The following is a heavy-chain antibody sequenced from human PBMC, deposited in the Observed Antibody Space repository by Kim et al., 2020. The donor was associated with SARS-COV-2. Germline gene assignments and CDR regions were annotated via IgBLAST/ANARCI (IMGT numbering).Heavy chain of an antibody. CDR2: INPSGGST. CDR3: ARDPHHYDFWSGPFDP. CDR1: GYTFTSYY. Sequence: ASVKVSCKASGYTFTSYYMHWVRQAPGQGLEWMGIINPSGGSTSYAQKFQGRVTMTRDTSTSTVYMELSSLRSEDTAVYYCARDPHHYDFWSGPFDPWGQGTLVTVSS. V-gene: IGHV1-46*01. D-gene: IGHD3-3*01. J-gene: IGHJ5*02.